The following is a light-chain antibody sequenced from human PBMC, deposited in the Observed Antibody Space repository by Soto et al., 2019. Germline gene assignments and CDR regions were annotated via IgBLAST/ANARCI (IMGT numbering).Light chain of an antibody. CDR2: EVT. CDR3: SSYAGSNNVV. J-gene: IGLJ2*01. CDR1: SSDVGGYNY. Sequence: QSVLTQPPSASGSPGQSVTISCTGTSSDVGGYNYVSWYQQHPGKAPKLMIYEVTKRPSGVPDRFSGSKSDNTASLTVSGLQAEDEDDYYCSSYAGSNNVVFGGGTKLTVL. V-gene: IGLV2-8*01.